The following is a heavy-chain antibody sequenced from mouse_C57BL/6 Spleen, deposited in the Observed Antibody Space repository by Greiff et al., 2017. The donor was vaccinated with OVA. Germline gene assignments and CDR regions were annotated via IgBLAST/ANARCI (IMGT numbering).Heavy chain of an antibody. J-gene: IGHJ1*03. CDR2: IRLKSDNYAT. CDR3: TRGDYDWYFDV. V-gene: IGHV6-3*01. CDR1: GFTFSNYW. D-gene: IGHD2-4*01. Sequence: EVKLQESGGGLVQPGGSMKLSCVASGFTFSNYWMNWVRQSPEKGLEWVAQIRLKSDNYATHYAESVKGRFTISRDDSKSSVYLQMNNLRAEDTGIYYCTRGDYDWYFDVWGTGTTVTVSS.